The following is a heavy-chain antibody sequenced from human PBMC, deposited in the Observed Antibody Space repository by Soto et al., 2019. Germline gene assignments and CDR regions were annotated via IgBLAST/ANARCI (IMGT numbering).Heavy chain of an antibody. CDR1: GFPFSSYA. Sequence: GGSLRLSCAASGFPFSSYAMSWVRQAPGKGLEWVANIKQDGSEENYVDSVKGRFTISRDNAKNALYLQMNSLRVEDTAVYYCAREIAARLWGKGTTVTVSS. CDR3: AREIAARL. CDR2: IKQDGSEE. D-gene: IGHD6-6*01. J-gene: IGHJ6*04. V-gene: IGHV3-7*01.